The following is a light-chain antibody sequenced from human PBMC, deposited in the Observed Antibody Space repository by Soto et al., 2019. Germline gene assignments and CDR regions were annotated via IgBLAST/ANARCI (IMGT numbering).Light chain of an antibody. CDR2: RAS. Sequence: EIVMTQSPATLSVSPGGSATLSCRASQHVSSNFAWYRQKPGQAPTLLIYRASTRATGIPARFSGSGSGTEFTLTITSLQSEDLSVYYCQQYNNWTYTFGQGTKLEIK. CDR1: QHVSSN. CDR3: QQYNNWTYT. V-gene: IGKV3-15*01. J-gene: IGKJ2*01.